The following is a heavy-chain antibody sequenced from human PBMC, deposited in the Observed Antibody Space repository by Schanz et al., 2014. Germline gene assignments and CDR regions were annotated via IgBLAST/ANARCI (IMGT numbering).Heavy chain of an antibody. CDR1: GGTFSSYT. CDR2: IIPVLAIA. J-gene: IGHJ4*02. Sequence: VQLEQSGAEVKKPGSSVKVSCTASGGTFSSYTISWIRQAPGQGLEWMGRIIPVLAIADYAQKFQGRVTITRDTLASTAYMELSSLRSEDTAVYYCARAPTAYCSDTSCLGTPFDYWGQGTLVTVSS. V-gene: IGHV1-69*02. CDR3: ARAPTAYCSDTSCLGTPFDY. D-gene: IGHD2-2*01.